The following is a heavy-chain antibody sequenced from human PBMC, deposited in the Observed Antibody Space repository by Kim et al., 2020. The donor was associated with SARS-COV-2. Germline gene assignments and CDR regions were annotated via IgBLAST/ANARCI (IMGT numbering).Heavy chain of an antibody. CDR3: AKGSTGSGYSSADH. V-gene: IGHV3-30*18. Sequence: GGSLRLSCAASGFPFSGYGLHWVRQAPGKELEWLAVISHDESEKFYADSVKGRFTISRDTSNNMLSLEMKSLKTEDTAVYFCAKGSTGSGYSSADHWGQGTLVTVSS. D-gene: IGHD5-12*01. CDR1: GFPFSGYG. CDR2: ISHDESEK. J-gene: IGHJ1*01.